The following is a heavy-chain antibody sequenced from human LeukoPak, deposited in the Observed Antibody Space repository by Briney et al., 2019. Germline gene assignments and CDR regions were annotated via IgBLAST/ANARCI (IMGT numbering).Heavy chain of an antibody. CDR1: GGSISGANYY. J-gene: IGHJ4*02. Sequence: SQTLSLTCTVSGGSISGANYYWTWIRQPAGKGLEWIGEINHSGSTNYNPSLKSRVSISVDTSKNQFSLKLSSVTAADTALYYCARKGDSSGYYQDYWGQGTLVTVSS. CDR2: INHSGST. D-gene: IGHD3-22*01. V-gene: IGHV4-61*09. CDR3: ARKGDSSGYYQDY.